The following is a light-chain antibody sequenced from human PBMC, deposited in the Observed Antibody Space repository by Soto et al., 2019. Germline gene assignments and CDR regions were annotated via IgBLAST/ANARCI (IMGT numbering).Light chain of an antibody. J-gene: IGKJ4*01. CDR2: GAS. CDR3: QQLYNYPFT. CDR1: HVISTY. V-gene: IGKV1D-13*01. Sequence: AIQLTQSPSSLSASVGDRVTITCRASHVISTYFAWYQQKPGKAPQLLIHGASTLQSGVPSRFSGSASGTDFTLTISSLQPEDSAAYYCQQLYNYPFTFDGGTRVEIK.